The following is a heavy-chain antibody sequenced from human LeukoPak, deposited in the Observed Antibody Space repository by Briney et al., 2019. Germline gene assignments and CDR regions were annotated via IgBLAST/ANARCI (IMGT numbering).Heavy chain of an antibody. CDR1: GYTFTSYA. V-gene: IGHV1-18*01. CDR3: ARDSRGCSFPFDY. D-gene: IGHD5-12*01. Sequence: ASVKVSCKTSGYTFTSYAVGWVRQAPGQGLEWMGWISAYNGDTKYPQNLQGRVTLTTDTSTSTVYMELRSLRSDDTAVYYCARDSRGCSFPFDYWGQGTLVTVSS. J-gene: IGHJ4*02. CDR2: ISAYNGDT.